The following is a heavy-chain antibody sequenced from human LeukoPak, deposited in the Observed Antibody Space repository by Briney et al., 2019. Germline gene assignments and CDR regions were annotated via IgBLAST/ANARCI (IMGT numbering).Heavy chain of an antibody. J-gene: IGHJ4*02. Sequence: GGSLRLSCAASGFIFSSYGMHWVRQAPGKGLEWVALITYDGGKKDYADSVKGRFTISRDNSRDTLYLQMNSLTVDDTAVYYCVRNRNLKMTSTGILGNWGLGTLVIVSS. CDR2: ITYDGGKK. V-gene: IGHV3-30*19. CDR1: GFIFSSYG. D-gene: IGHD3-3*02. CDR3: VRNRNLKMTSTGILGN.